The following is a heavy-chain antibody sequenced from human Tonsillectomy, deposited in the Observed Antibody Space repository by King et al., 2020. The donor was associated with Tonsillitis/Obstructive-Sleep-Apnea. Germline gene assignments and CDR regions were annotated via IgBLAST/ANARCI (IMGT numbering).Heavy chain of an antibody. CDR3: ARPNIVMVTFDY. J-gene: IGHJ4*02. CDR1: GGSISSSSYY. V-gene: IGHV4-39*01. Sequence: QLQESGPGLVKPSETPSLTCTVSGGSISSSSYYWGWIRQPPGKGLEWIGSIYYSGSTYYNPSLKSRVTISVDTSKNQFSLKLSSVTAADTAVYYCARPNIVMVTFDYWGQGTLVTVSS. D-gene: IGHD5-18*01. CDR2: IYYSGST.